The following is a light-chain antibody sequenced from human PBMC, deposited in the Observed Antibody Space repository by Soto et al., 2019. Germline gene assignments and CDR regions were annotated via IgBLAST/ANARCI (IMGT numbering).Light chain of an antibody. CDR3: SSYAGNNNLV. J-gene: IGLJ7*01. V-gene: IGLV2-8*01. CDR1: SSDVGNYNY. Sequence: QSALTQPPSASGSPGQSVTISCTGTSSDVGNYNYVSWYQQHPGKAPKLLISEVSKRPSGVPDRFSGSKSGNTASLTVSGLQADDEADYYCSSYAGNNNLVFGGGTQLTVL. CDR2: EVS.